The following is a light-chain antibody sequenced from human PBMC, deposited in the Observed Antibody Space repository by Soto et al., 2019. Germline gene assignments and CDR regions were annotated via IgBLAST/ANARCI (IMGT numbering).Light chain of an antibody. CDR3: QSYDNSLSGSYV. J-gene: IGLJ1*01. CDR1: SSNIGAGYD. CDR2: GNS. Sequence: QAVVTQPPSVSGAPGQRVTFSCTGSSSNIGAGYDVHWYQQLPGTAPKLLIYGNSNRPSGVPDRFSGSKSGTSASLAITGLQAEDEADYYCQSYDNSLSGSYVFGTGTKLTVL. V-gene: IGLV1-40*01.